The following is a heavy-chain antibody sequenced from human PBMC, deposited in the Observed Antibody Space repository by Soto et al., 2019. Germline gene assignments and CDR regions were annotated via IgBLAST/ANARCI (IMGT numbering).Heavy chain of an antibody. J-gene: IGHJ4*02. CDR2: INHSGST. CDR3: ARGRTVYFYDSSGYYLHY. Sequence: KSSETLSLTCAVYGGSFSGYYWSWIRQPPGKGLEWIGEINHSGSTNYNPSLKSRVTISVDTSKNQFSLKLSSVTAADTAVYYCARGRTVYFYDSSGYYLHYWGQGTLVTVSS. CDR1: GGSFSGYY. V-gene: IGHV4-34*01. D-gene: IGHD3-22*01.